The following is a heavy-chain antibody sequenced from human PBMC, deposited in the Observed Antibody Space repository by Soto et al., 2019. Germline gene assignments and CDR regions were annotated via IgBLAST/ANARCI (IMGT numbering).Heavy chain of an antibody. Sequence: GPSVKVSCKASGVTNSNSAISWVRQAPGQGLEWMGGINPILGTADYGHKFQGRVTITADESTTTVYMQLGSLRFEDTALYYCARGGVDVVATSAFDSWGQGTLVTVSS. D-gene: IGHD5-12*01. J-gene: IGHJ4*02. CDR3: ARGGVDVVATSAFDS. V-gene: IGHV1-69*13. CDR1: GVTNSNSA. CDR2: INPILGTA.